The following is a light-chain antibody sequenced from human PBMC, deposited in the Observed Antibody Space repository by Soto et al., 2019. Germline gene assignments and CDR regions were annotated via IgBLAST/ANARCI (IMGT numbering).Light chain of an antibody. V-gene: IGKV3-20*01. CDR1: QTVSDNY. CDR2: GAS. Sequence: EIVLTQSPGALSLSPGERATLSCRASQTVSDNYLAWYQQKPGQAPRLLIYGASTRATGIPDRFSGSGSVTDFTPTTSRLEPEDVAVYYCQQYCGSPRVSFGGGAKVVSK. CDR3: QQYCGSPRVS. J-gene: IGKJ4*01.